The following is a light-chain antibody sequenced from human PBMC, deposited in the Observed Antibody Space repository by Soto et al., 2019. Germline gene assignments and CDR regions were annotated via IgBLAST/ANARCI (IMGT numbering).Light chain of an antibody. CDR3: QQYTSYPWT. V-gene: IGKV1-8*01. CDR2: AAS. Sequence: AIRVTQSPSAVSAPPGDRVTIPCRASQGISSYLAWYQQKPGKAPKLLIYAASTLQSGVPSRFSGSGSGTDFTLTISCLQSEDFATYYCQQYTSYPWTFGQGTKVDIK. CDR1: QGISSY. J-gene: IGKJ1*01.